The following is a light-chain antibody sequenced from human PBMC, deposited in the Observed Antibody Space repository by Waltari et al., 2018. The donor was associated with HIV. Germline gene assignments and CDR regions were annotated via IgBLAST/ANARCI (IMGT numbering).Light chain of an antibody. CDR3: KTWGTALEV. J-gene: IGLJ3*02. Sequence: QVVVTQSPSASASLGASVTLTCTLSSDYSRNAIQWPQQHPGKGPRYLMKVNSDGTHMKGEGIPDRFSGSNSGPERYLTISSLQSEDEADYYCKTWGTALEVFGGGTRLTVL. CDR1: SDYSRNA. CDR2: VNSDGTH. V-gene: IGLV4-69*01.